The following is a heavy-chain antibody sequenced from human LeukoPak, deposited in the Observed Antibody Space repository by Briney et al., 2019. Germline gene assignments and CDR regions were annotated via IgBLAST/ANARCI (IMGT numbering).Heavy chain of an antibody. Sequence: PSETLSLTCTVSGGSISSYYWSWIRQPPGKGLEWIGYIYYSGSTNYNPSLKSRVTISVDTSKNQFSLKLSSVTAADTAVYYCARKGPRSSGWYYFDYWGQGTLVTVSS. CDR3: ARKGPRSSGWYYFDY. D-gene: IGHD6-19*01. CDR1: GGSISSYY. CDR2: IYYSGST. J-gene: IGHJ4*02. V-gene: IGHV4-59*01.